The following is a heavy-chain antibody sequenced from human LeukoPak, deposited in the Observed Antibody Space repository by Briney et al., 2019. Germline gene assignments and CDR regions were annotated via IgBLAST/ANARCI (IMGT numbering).Heavy chain of an antibody. Sequence: PSETLSLTCSVSGGSVSSGGFYWSWIRQPPGKGLEWFGYIYDSRSTYYNPSLKSRVTISVDTSKNQFSLKLSSVTAADTAVYYCARGVGPFFGVVIPLDYWGQGTLVTVSS. J-gene: IGHJ4*02. CDR1: GGSVSSGGFY. CDR2: IYDSRST. V-gene: IGHV4-30-2*05. D-gene: IGHD3-3*01. CDR3: ARGVGPFFGVVIPLDY.